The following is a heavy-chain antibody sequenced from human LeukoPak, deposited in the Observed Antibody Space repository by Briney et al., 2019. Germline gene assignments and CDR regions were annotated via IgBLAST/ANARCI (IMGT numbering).Heavy chain of an antibody. V-gene: IGHV3-23*01. CDR1: GFTFSSYG. D-gene: IGHD2-2*02. J-gene: IGHJ5*02. CDR3: AKEWAILGQPIFDA. CDR2: LSGSGDNT. Sequence: GGSLRLSCAASGFTFSSYGMSWVRQAPGKGLEWVAGLSGSGDNTFYADSVKGRFTISRDNSRNTLYLQMNSLRGEDTAVYHCAKEWAILGQPIFDAWGQGILVTVSS.